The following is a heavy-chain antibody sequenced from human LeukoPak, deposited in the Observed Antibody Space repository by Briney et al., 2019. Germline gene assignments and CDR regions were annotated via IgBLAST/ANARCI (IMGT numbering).Heavy chain of an antibody. CDR3: SRDPRVLDY. V-gene: IGHV3-20*01. CDR1: GFTFDDYG. Sequence: PGGSLRLSCAASGFTFDDYGMSWVRQAPGKGLEWVSGINWNGGSTGYADSVKGRFTISRDNAKKSLYLQINSLRAEDTAVYCSRDPRVLDYWGQGTLVTVSS. CDR2: INWNGGST. J-gene: IGHJ4*02.